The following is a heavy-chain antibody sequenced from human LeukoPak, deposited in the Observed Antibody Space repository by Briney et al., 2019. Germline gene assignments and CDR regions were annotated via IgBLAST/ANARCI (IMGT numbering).Heavy chain of an antibody. D-gene: IGHD4-17*01. V-gene: IGHV4-34*01. CDR2: INHSGST. CDR1: GGSYSGYY. CDR3: ARVGYGDYIERDY. J-gene: IGHJ4*02. Sequence: PSETLSLTCAVYGGSYSGYYWSWLRQPPEKGLEWIGEINHSGSTNYNPSLKSRVTISVDTSKNQFSLKLSSVTAADTAVYYCARVGYGDYIERDYWGQGTLVTVSS.